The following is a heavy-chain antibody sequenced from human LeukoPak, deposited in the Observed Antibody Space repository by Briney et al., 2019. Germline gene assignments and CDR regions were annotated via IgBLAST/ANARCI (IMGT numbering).Heavy chain of an antibody. CDR3: AKEGYCSSTSCRPYYFDY. Sequence: GGSLRLSCAASGFTFSSYAMSWVRQAPGKGLEWVSAISGSGGSTYYADSVKGRFTISRDNSKNTLYLQMNSLRAEDTAVYYCAKEGYCSSTSCRPYYFDYWGQGTLVTVSS. CDR1: GFTFSSYA. D-gene: IGHD2-2*01. CDR2: ISGSGGST. V-gene: IGHV3-23*01. J-gene: IGHJ4*02.